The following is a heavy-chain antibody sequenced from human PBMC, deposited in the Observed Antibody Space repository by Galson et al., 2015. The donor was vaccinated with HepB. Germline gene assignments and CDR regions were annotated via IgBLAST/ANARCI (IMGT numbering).Heavy chain of an antibody. Sequence: SVKVSCKASGYTFTSYDINWVRQATGQGLEWMGWMNPNSGNTGYAQKFQGRVTMTRNTSISTAYMELSSLRSEDTAVYYCARVRDYDFWSGEKVDAFGIWGQGTMVTVSS. V-gene: IGHV1-8*01. CDR3: ARVRDYDFWSGEKVDAFGI. D-gene: IGHD3-3*01. J-gene: IGHJ3*02. CDR1: GYTFTSYD. CDR2: MNPNSGNT.